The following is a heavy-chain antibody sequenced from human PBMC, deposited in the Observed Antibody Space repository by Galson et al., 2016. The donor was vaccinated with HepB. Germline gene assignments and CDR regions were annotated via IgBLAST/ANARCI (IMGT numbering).Heavy chain of an antibody. CDR3: ARGHFDS. Sequence: SLRLSCAASGFTFSSYGMQWVRQAPGKGLEWVALISNDGSNNYYADSVKGRFIISRDNAKNSLYLQMNSLRAEDTGVYSCARGHFDSWGQGTLVTVSS. V-gene: IGHV3-30*03. CDR1: GFTFSSYG. J-gene: IGHJ5*01. CDR2: ISNDGSNN.